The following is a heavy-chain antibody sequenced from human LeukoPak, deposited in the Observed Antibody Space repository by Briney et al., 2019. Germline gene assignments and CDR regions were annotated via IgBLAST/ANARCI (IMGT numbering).Heavy chain of an antibody. V-gene: IGHV1-69*04. CDR3: ARGGVLRFLVCLDAFDI. D-gene: IGHD3-3*01. Sequence: SVKVSCKASGGTFSSYAISWVRQAPGQGLEWMGRIIPILGIANYAQKFQGRVTITADKSTSTAYMELSSLRSEDTAVYYCARGGVLRFLVCLDAFDIWGQGTMVTVSS. CDR2: IIPILGIA. J-gene: IGHJ3*02. CDR1: GGTFSSYA.